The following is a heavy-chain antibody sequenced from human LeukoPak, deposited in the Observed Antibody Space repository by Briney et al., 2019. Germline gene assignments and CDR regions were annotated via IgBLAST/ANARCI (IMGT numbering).Heavy chain of an antibody. CDR2: IYYSGST. Sequence: SETLSLTCTVSGGSISSYYWSWIRQPPGKGLEWIGYIYYSGSTNYNPSLKSRVTISVDTSKNQFSLKLSSVTAADTAVYYCARLFTYLGDFDYWGQGTLVTVSS. CDR3: ARLFTYLGDFDY. J-gene: IGHJ4*02. CDR1: GGSISSYY. D-gene: IGHD3-16*01. V-gene: IGHV4-59*08.